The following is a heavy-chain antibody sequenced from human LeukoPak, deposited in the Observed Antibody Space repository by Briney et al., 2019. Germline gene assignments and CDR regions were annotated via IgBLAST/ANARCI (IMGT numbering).Heavy chain of an antibody. V-gene: IGHV3-23*01. CDR3: AKSVYCSSTSCYNGY. CDR2: ISGSGGST. J-gene: IGHJ4*02. D-gene: IGHD2-2*02. CDR1: GLTLSSYA. Sequence: GGSLRLSCAASGLTLSSYAMSWVRQAPGKGLEWVSSISGSGGSTYYADSVKGRFTISRDNSKNTLYLQMSSLRAEDTAVYYCAKSVYCSSTSCYNGYWGQGTLVTVSS.